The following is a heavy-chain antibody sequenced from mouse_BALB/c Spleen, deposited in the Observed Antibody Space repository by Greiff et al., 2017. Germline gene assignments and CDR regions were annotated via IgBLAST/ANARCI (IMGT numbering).Heavy chain of an antibody. V-gene: IGHV2-9*02. Sequence: VHLVESGPGLVAPSQSLSITCTVSGFSLTSYGVHWVRQPPGKGLEWLGVIWAGGSTNYNSALMSRLSISKDNSKSQVFLKMNSLQTDDTAMYYCARVPGFYAMDYWGQGTSVTVSS. D-gene: IGHD4-1*01. CDR2: IWAGGST. CDR3: ARVPGFYAMDY. CDR1: GFSLTSYG. J-gene: IGHJ4*01.